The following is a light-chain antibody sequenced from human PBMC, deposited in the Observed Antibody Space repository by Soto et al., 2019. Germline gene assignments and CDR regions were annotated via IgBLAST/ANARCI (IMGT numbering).Light chain of an antibody. CDR3: SSYTGSSTYV. Sequence: QSALTQPASVSGSPGQSFTISCTGTSSDVGGYNYVSWYQQHPGKAPKLMIYDVSNRPSGISNRFSGSKSGNTASLTISGLQAEDEADYYCSSYTGSSTYVFGTGTKVTVL. CDR1: SSDVGGYNY. V-gene: IGLV2-14*01. J-gene: IGLJ1*01. CDR2: DVS.